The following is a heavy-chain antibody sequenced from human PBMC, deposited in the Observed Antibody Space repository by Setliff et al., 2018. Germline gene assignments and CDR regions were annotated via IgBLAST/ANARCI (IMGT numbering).Heavy chain of an antibody. CDR1: GGSIXXXX. D-gene: IGHD3-3*01. CDR3: ARGTXGNYXXWSGYYNYYYYYGMDV. Sequence: PSETLSLTCTVSGGSIXXXXXXWGWNRQPPGKGLXWIGEINHSGSTNYNPSLKSRVTISVDTSKNQFSLKLSSVTAADTAVYYLARGTXGNYXXWSGYYNYYYYYGMDVWGQGTTVTVSS. CDR2: INHSGST. V-gene: IGHV4-34*01. J-gene: IGHJ6*02.